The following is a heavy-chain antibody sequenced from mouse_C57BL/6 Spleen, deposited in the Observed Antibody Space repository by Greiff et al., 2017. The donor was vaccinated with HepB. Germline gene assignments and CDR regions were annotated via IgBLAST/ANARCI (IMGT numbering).Heavy chain of an antibody. CDR1: GYTFTDYE. CDR3: TQHYSNYVDYFDY. J-gene: IGHJ2*01. CDR2: IDPETGGT. V-gene: IGHV1-15*01. Sequence: VKLMESGAELVRPGASVTLSCKASGYTFTDYEMHWVKQTPVHGLEWIGAIDPETGGTAYNQKFKGKAILTADKSSSTAYMELRSLTSEDSAVYYCTQHYSNYVDYFDYWGQGTTLTVSS. D-gene: IGHD2-5*01.